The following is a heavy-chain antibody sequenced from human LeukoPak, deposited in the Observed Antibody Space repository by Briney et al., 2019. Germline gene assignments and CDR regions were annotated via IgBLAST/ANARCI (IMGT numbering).Heavy chain of an antibody. CDR3: ARAGDRRYYHDSSGYST. CDR1: GGTFSSYA. Sequence: GASVKVSCKASGGTFSSYAISWVRQAPGQGLEWMGGIVPIFGTANYAQKFQGRVTITADESTSTAYMELSSLRSEDTAVYYCARAGDRRYYHDSSGYSTWGQGTLVTVSS. V-gene: IGHV1-69*13. D-gene: IGHD3-22*01. CDR2: IVPIFGTA. J-gene: IGHJ5*02.